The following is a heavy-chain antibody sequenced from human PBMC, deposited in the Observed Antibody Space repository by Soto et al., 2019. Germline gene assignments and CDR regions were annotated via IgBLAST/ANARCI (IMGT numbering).Heavy chain of an antibody. CDR1: GFIFSEYA. CDR3: AREDGGRPFDS. Sequence: EVHVLESGGGLVQPGGSLRLSCVASGFIFSEYAMTWIRQAPGKGLEWVAGIIKSGGQTYYTDSVKGRFTVSRDNSKNMVYLEMDSLRADDTALYYYAREDGGRPFDSWGQGTLVTVSS. D-gene: IGHD3-16*01. CDR2: IIKSGGQT. J-gene: IGHJ4*02. V-gene: IGHV3-23*01.